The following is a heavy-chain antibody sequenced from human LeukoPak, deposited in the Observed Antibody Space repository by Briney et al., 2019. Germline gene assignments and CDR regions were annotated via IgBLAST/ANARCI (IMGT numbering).Heavy chain of an antibody. J-gene: IGHJ6*02. CDR1: GYTFTGYY. V-gene: IGHV1-2*02. CDR2: INPNSGGT. Sequence: ASVKVSCKASGYTFTGYYMHWVRQAPGQGLEWMGWINPNSGGTNYAQKFQGRVTMTRDTSISTAYMELSRLRSDDTAVYYCARGGGEAGYSSSWHYYYYGMDVWGQGTTVTVSS. D-gene: IGHD6-13*01. CDR3: ARGGGEAGYSSSWHYYYYGMDV.